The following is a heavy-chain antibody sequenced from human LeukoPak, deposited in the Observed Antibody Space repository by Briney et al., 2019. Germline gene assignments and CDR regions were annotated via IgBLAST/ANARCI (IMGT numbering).Heavy chain of an antibody. J-gene: IGHJ4*02. CDR2: IYHSGST. Sequence: PSETLSLTCTVSGYSISSGYYWGWIRQPPGKGLEWIGSIYHSGSTYYNPSLKSRVTISVDKSKNQFSLKLSSVTAADTAVYYCAREKYSYDILTGYYMGRKEFDYWGQGTLVTVSS. CDR1: GYSISSGYY. V-gene: IGHV4-38-2*02. D-gene: IGHD3-9*01. CDR3: AREKYSYDILTGYYMGRKEFDY.